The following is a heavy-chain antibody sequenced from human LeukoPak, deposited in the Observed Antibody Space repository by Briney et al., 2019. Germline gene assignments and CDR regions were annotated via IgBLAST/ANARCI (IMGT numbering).Heavy chain of an antibody. D-gene: IGHD3-16*01. CDR3: AKSLITAGGALSD. CDR1: GFTFSSYA. Sequence: PGGSLRLSCAASGFTFSSYAMHWVRQAPGKGLEWVAVISYDGSNKYYADSVKGRFTISRDNSKNTLYLQMNSLRAEDTAVYYCAKSLITAGGALSDWGQGTLVTVSS. V-gene: IGHV3-30-3*02. CDR2: ISYDGSNK. J-gene: IGHJ4*02.